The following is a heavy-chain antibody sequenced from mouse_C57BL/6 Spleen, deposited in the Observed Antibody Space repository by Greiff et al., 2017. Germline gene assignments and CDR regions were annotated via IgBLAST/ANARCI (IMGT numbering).Heavy chain of an antibody. CDR1: GFNIKNTY. CDR2: IGPANGNY. D-gene: IGHD2-4*01. V-gene: IGHV14-3*01. J-gene: IGHJ2*01. CDR3: ASSPIYYDYDRAPDD. Sequence: EVQLQQSVAELVRPGASVKLSCTASGFNIKNTYMHWVKQRPEQGLEWIGSIGPANGNYKSAPKFQGKATIPAAPSYHTAYLQLSMLTSEDTAIYYCASSPIYYDYDRAPDDWGQGTTLTVSS.